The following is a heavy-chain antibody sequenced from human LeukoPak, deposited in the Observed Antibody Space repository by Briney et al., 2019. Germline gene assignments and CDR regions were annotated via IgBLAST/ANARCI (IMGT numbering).Heavy chain of an antibody. CDR2: IYCGDSET. D-gene: IGHD3-22*01. V-gene: IGHV5-51*01. CDR1: GYSFTNYW. CDR3: ARSTSAYYSADY. J-gene: IGHJ4*02. Sequence: GESLKISCKGSGYSFTNYWITWVRQMSGKGLEWMGSIYCGDSETRYNPSFQGQATFSVDKSTNTAYLQWSPLRASDTAIYYCARSTSAYYSADYWGQGTLVTVSS.